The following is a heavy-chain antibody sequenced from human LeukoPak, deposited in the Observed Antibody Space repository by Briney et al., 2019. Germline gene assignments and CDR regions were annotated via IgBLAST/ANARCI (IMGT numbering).Heavy chain of an antibody. CDR3: ARDKDMVRGIWNYYFGMDV. D-gene: IGHD3-10*01. J-gene: IGHJ6*02. CDR1: GFTLSSYE. Sequence: GGSLRLSCEASGFTLSSYEMNWFRQAPGKGLEWVSNIRSSGSTIYYADSVKGRFIISRDNAKNSLHLQMNSLRAEDTAVYYCARDKDMVRGIWNYYFGMDVWGQGTTVTVSS. CDR2: IRSSGSTI. V-gene: IGHV3-48*03.